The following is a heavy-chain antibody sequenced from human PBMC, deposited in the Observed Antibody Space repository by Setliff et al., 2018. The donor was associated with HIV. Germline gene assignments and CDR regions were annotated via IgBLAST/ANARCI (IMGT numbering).Heavy chain of an antibody. D-gene: IGHD5-18*01. CDR1: GGSIRSYY. CDR2: IYYSGST. V-gene: IGHV4-59*01. Sequence: LSLTCTVSGGSIRSYYWSWIRQPPGKGLEWIGYIYYSGSTNYNPSLKSRVTISVDTSKNQFSLKLSSVTAADTAVYYCARGSRGYSYAYYYYYMDVWGKGTTVTVSS. CDR3: ARGSRGYSYAYYYYYMDV. J-gene: IGHJ6*03.